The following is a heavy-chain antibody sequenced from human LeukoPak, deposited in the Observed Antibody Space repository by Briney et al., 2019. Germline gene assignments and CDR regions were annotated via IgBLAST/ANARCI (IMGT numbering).Heavy chain of an antibody. D-gene: IGHD2-2*01. CDR1: GGSISGSSYY. CDR3: ARVRQGGIVVVPAARDAFDI. Sequence: KPSETLSLTCTVSGGSISGSSYYWGWIRQPPGKGLEWIGSIYYSGSTYYNPSLKSRVTISVDTSKNQFSLKLSSVTAADTAVYYCARVRQGGIVVVPAARDAFDIWGQGTMVTVSS. V-gene: IGHV4-39*07. J-gene: IGHJ3*02. CDR2: IYYSGST.